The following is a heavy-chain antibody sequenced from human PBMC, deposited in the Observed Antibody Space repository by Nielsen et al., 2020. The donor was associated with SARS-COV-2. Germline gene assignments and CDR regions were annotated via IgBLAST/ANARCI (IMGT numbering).Heavy chain of an antibody. CDR1: GFTFDDYA. CDR3: ARAKGGYYYFDY. CDR2: ISWNSGSI. D-gene: IGHD3-22*01. Sequence: SLKISCAASGFTFDDYAMHWVRQAPGKGLEWVSGISWNSGSIGYADSVKGRFTISRDNAKNSLYLQMNSLRAEDTALYYCARAKGGYYYFDYWGQGTLVTVSS. V-gene: IGHV3-9*01. J-gene: IGHJ4*02.